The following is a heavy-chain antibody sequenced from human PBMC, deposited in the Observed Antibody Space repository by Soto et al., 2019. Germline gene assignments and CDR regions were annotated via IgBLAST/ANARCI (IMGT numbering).Heavy chain of an antibody. Sequence: SETLSLTCAVYGGSFSGYYWSWIRQPPGKGLEWIGEINHSGSTNYNPSLKSRVTISVDTSKNQFSLKLSSVTAADTAVYYCARLQGVYYYGSGSYWVYGMDVWGQGTTVTVSS. CDR2: INHSGST. J-gene: IGHJ6*02. V-gene: IGHV4-34*01. CDR3: ARLQGVYYYGSGSYWVYGMDV. D-gene: IGHD3-10*01. CDR1: GGSFSGYY.